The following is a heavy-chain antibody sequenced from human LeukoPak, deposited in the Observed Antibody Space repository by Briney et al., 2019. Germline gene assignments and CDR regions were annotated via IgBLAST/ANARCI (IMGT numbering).Heavy chain of an antibody. CDR2: VTNSGGST. D-gene: IGHD1-1*01. V-gene: IGHV3-23*01. J-gene: IGHJ4*02. CDR3: VQETGHNWGYLDY. CDR1: GFTFRSSG. Sequence: GGSLRLSCAASGFTFRSSGMHWVRQAPGKGLEWVSSVTNSGGSTYYADSVKGRFAISRDNSKNTLYLQMNTLRADDTAVYYCVQETGHNWGYLDYWGQGTLVTVSS.